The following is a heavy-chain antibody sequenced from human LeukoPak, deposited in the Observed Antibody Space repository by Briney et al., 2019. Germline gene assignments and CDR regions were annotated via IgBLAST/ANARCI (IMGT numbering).Heavy chain of an antibody. CDR3: ARGYYDGSDFEYFQH. CDR2: INPNSGGT. Sequence: ASVKVSCKASGYTFTDYYMHWVRQAPGQGLEYMGWINPNSGGTNYAQKFQGRVTVTRDTSFNTAYMELSRVKSDDTAVYYCARGYYDGSDFEYFQHWGQGTLVTVSS. V-gene: IGHV1-2*02. D-gene: IGHD3-22*01. J-gene: IGHJ1*01. CDR1: GYTFTDYY.